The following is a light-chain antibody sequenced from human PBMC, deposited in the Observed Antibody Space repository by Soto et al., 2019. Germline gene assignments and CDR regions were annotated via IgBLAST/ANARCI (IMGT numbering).Light chain of an antibody. CDR2: DVS. V-gene: IGLV2-14*01. CDR3: CSFTSSSPYV. CDR1: RSDVGGYNY. J-gene: IGLJ1*01. Sequence: QPALTQPASVSGSPGQSITISCTGTRSDVGGYNYVSWYQQHPGKAPKLMIYDVSNQPSGVSNRFSGSKSGNTASLTISGLQAEDEADYYCCSFTSSSPYVFGTGTKLTVL.